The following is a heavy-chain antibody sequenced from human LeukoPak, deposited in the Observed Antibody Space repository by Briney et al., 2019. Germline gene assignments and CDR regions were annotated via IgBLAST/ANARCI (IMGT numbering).Heavy chain of an antibody. D-gene: IGHD4-17*01. V-gene: IGHV3-66*01. CDR2: IYSGGST. J-gene: IGHJ6*02. CDR1: GFTVSSNY. Sequence: GGSLRLSCAASGFTVSSNYMSWVRQAPGKGLEWVSVIYSGGSTYYADSVKGRFTISRDKSKNTLYLQMNSLRAEDTAVYYCARDFNYGDYVPYYYGMDVWGQGTTVTVSS. CDR3: ARDFNYGDYVPYYYGMDV.